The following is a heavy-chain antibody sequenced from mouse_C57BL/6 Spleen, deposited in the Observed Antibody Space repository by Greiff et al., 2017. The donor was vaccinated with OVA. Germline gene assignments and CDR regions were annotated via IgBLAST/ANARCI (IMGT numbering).Heavy chain of an antibody. Sequence: QVQLQQPGAELVRPGSSVKLSCKASGYTFTSYWMDWVKQRPGQGLEWIGNIYPSDSETHYNQKFKDKATLTVDKSSSTAYMQLSSLTSEDSAVYYCARSHGSGDIDYWGQGTTLTVSS. D-gene: IGHD1-1*01. CDR3: ARSHGSGDIDY. J-gene: IGHJ2*01. CDR2: IYPSDSET. CDR1: GYTFTSYW. V-gene: IGHV1-61*01.